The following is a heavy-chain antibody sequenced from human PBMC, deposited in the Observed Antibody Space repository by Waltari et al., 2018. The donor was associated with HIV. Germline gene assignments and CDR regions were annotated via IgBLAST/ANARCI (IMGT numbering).Heavy chain of an antibody. CDR1: GFTFSTFA. CDR2: LNDGGVGT. Sequence: EVHLLESGGGLVQPGGSLRLSCAASGFTFSTFAMSWVRQAPGKGRGWVSGLNDGGVGTYYADSVKGRFTISRDNSKNTLFLEMNSLRAEDTAVYYCARLDFWLKYYFDYWGQGTLVTVSS. J-gene: IGHJ4*02. D-gene: IGHD3-3*01. CDR3: ARLDFWLKYYFDY. V-gene: IGHV3-23*01.